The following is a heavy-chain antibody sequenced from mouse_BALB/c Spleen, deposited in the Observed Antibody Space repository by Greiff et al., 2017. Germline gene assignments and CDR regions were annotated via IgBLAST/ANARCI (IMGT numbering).Heavy chain of an antibody. CDR1: GFTFSDYY. CDR3: AREAYGNYERWFAY. Sequence: EVNVVESGGGLVKPGGSLKLSCAASGFTFSDYYMYWVRQTPEKRLEWVATISDGGSYTYYPDSVKGRFTISRDNAKNNLYLQMSSLKSEDTAMYYCAREAYGNYERWFAYWGQGTLVTVSA. CDR2: ISDGGSYT. D-gene: IGHD2-10*02. J-gene: IGHJ3*01. V-gene: IGHV5-4*02.